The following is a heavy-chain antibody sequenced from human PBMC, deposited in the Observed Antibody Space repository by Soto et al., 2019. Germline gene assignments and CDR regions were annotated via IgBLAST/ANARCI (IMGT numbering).Heavy chain of an antibody. CDR3: ARGVAPMVYAIRGAWFDP. CDR2: IYYSGST. V-gene: IGHV4-31*03. D-gene: IGHD2-8*01. CDR1: GGSISSGGYY. J-gene: IGHJ5*02. Sequence: SETLSLTCTVSGGSISSGGYYWSWIRQHPGKGLEWIGYIYYSGSTYYNPSLKSRVTISVDTSKNQFSLKLSSVTAADTAVYYCARGVAPMVYAIRGAWFDPWGQGTLVTVLL.